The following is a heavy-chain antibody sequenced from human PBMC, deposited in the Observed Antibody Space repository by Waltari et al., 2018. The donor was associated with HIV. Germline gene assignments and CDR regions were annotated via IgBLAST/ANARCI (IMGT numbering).Heavy chain of an antibody. V-gene: IGHV3-21*01. D-gene: IGHD6-13*01. CDR2: ISSSGTFT. CDR1: GFTFNRYI. J-gene: IGHJ5*02. Sequence: EVQLVESGGGPVKPGGSLRLSCRDSGFTFNRYILNWVRQAPGKGLEWISSISSSGTFTHYADSVKGRFTISRDNANKSVYLQMNSLRAEDTAVYYCARDSRDNSWSLNFFDPWGQGTLVTVSS. CDR3: ARDSRDNSWSLNFFDP.